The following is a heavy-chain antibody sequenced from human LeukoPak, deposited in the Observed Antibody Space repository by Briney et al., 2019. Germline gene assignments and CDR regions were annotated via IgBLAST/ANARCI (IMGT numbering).Heavy chain of an antibody. CDR2: IIPIFGTA. V-gene: IGHV1-69*13. CDR3: ASTPENTYYGSGSYIGY. Sequence: SVKVSFTASGGTFSSYAISWVRQAPGQGLEWMGGIIPIFGTANYAQKFQGRVTITADESTSTAYMELSSLRSEDTAVYYCASTPENTYYGSGSYIGYWGQGTLVTVSS. CDR1: GGTFSSYA. J-gene: IGHJ4*02. D-gene: IGHD3-10*01.